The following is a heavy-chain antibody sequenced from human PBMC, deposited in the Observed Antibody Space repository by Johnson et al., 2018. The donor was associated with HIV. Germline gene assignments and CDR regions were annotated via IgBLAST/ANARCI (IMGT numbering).Heavy chain of an antibody. CDR3: ARDQRGGKSAFEI. CDR2: ISWNSGSI. CDR1: GFTFDDYA. Sequence: VHLVESGGGLVQPGRSLRLSCAASGFTFDDYAMHWVRQAPGKGLEWVSGISWNSGSIGYADSVKGRFTISRDNAKNSLYLQMNSLRAEDTALYYCARDQRGGKSAFEIWGQGTLVTVSS. V-gene: IGHV3-9*01. D-gene: IGHD4-23*01. J-gene: IGHJ3*02.